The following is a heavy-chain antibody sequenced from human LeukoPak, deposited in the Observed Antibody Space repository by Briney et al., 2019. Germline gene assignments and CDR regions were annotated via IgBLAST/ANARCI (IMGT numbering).Heavy chain of an antibody. V-gene: IGHV4-39*01. CDR1: GGSISSSGYF. CDR2: IYYTGST. D-gene: IGHD3-22*01. Sequence: SETLSLTCTVSGGSISSSGYFWGWIRQPPGKGLEWIGSIYYTGSTSYNPSLKSRVTISVDTSRDQFSLKLSSVTAADTAVNYCARRPRYDSSGYSLPVDYWGQGTLVTVSS. J-gene: IGHJ4*02. CDR3: ARRPRYDSSGYSLPVDY.